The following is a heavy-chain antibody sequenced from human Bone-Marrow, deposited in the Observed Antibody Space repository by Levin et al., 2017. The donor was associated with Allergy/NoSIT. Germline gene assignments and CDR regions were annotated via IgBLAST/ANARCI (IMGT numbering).Heavy chain of an antibody. V-gene: IGHV4-39*01. CDR3: ATAPREDYDSSGYYFFES. Sequence: SQTLSLTCTVSGGSISSANYYWGWIRQSPGKGLEWIGSIYYSGSTYYNPSLKSRVTISVDMSNNQFSLNLSSVTAADTPVYYCATAPREDYDSSGYYFFESWGQGNLVTVSS. CDR2: IYYSGST. J-gene: IGHJ4*02. CDR1: GGSISSANYY. D-gene: IGHD3-22*01.